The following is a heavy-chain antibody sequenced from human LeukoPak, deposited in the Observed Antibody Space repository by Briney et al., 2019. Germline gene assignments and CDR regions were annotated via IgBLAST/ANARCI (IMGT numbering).Heavy chain of an antibody. CDR2: INPSGGST. V-gene: IGHV1-46*01. D-gene: IGHD6-13*01. CDR1: GYTFTSYY. CDR3: ARDIAAAGTLDY. Sequence: AASVKVSCKASGYTFTSYYMHWVRQAPRQGLEWMGIINPSGGSTSYTQKFQGRVTMTRDTSSSTVYMELSSLRSEDTAVYYCARDIAAAGTLDYWGQGTLVTVSS. J-gene: IGHJ4*02.